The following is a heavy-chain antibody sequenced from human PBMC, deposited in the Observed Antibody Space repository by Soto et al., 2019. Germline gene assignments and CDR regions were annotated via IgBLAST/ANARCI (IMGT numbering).Heavy chain of an antibody. CDR3: ASTTVETHYWYFDL. CDR2: ISYDGSNK. Sequence: QVQLVESGGGVVQPGRSLRLSCAASGFTFSSYGMHWVRQAPGKGLEWVAVISYDGSNKYYADSVKGRFTISRDNSKNTLYLQMNSLRAEDTAGYYCASTTVETHYWYFDLWGRGTLVTVSS. J-gene: IGHJ2*01. CDR1: GFTFSSYG. D-gene: IGHD4-17*01. V-gene: IGHV3-30*03.